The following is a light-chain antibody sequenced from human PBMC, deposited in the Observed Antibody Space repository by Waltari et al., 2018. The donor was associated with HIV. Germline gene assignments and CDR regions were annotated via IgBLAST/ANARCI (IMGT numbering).Light chain of an antibody. V-gene: IGLV3-19*01. CDR1: SLRSYY. CDR3: NSRDSSGNHWV. J-gene: IGLJ3*02. CDR2: GKN. Sequence: SSELTQDPAVSVALGQTVRITCQGDSLRSYYASWYQQKPGQAPVLVLYGKNNRPSGIPDRFSGSSSGNTASLTITGAQAEDEADYYCNSRDSSGNHWVFGGGTKLTVL.